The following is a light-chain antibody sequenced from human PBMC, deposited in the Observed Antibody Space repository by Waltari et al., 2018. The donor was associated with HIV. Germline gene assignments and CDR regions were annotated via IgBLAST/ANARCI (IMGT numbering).Light chain of an antibody. V-gene: IGLV4-69*02. Sequence: QVVLTQPPSASASLGASVRLTCTLSSRHNNHVIALHQQQPEKGPRFLMQLNSDGRHSKGDGVPDRFSGSSSGAERYLIISSLQSEDAADYFCQTWRTGLQVFGGGTRLTVL. CDR3: QTWRTGLQV. J-gene: IGLJ3*02. CDR1: SRHNNHV. CDR2: LNSDGRH.